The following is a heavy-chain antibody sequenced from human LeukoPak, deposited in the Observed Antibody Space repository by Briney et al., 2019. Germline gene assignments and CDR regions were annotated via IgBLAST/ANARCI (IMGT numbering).Heavy chain of an antibody. CDR1: GFTFSSYS. V-gene: IGHV3-21*04. J-gene: IGHJ4*02. CDR3: AGFQFGELPTY. D-gene: IGHD3-10*01. CDR2: TSSSSSYI. Sequence: PGGSLRLSCAASGFTFSSYSMNWVRQAPGKGLEWVSSTSSSSSYIYYADSVKGRFTISRDNAKNSLYLQMNSLRSDDTAVYYCAGFQFGELPTYWGQGTLVTVSS.